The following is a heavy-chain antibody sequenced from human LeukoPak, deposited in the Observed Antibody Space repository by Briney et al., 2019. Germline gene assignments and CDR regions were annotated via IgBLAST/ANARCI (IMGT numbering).Heavy chain of an antibody. V-gene: IGHV3-30*04. CDR2: ISYDGKNK. J-gene: IGHJ4*02. Sequence: PGGSLRLSCEASGITFRSYALHWVRQAPGKGLEWVAVISYDGKNKDYADPVKGRFSISRDNSKNTMSLQMNSLRSEDTAVYYCARDQGDYVFDYWGQGTLVTVSS. CDR3: ARDQGDYVFDY. D-gene: IGHD4-17*01. CDR1: GITFRSYA.